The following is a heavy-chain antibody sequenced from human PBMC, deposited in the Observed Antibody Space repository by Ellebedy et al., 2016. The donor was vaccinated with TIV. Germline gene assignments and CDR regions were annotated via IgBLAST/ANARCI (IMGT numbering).Heavy chain of an antibody. J-gene: IGHJ4*02. D-gene: IGHD6-13*01. CDR3: ARPAATYSSSWYDFDC. CDR2: ISTIGKYI. CDR1: GFTFSSFT. Sequence: PGGSLRLSCAASGFTFSSFTMNWVRQAPGKGLEWVSSISTIGKYIHIADSVTGRFTVSRDNTKNSLYLEMSSLRVEDTAIYYFARPAATYSSSWYDFDCWGQGTLVTVSS. V-gene: IGHV3-21*01.